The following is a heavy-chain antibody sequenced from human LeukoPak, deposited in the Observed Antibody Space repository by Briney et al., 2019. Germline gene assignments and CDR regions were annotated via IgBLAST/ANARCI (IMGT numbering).Heavy chain of an antibody. D-gene: IGHD3-10*01. Sequence: PSGTLSLTCAVYGGSFSGYYWSWIRQPPGKGLEWIGEINHSGSTNYNPSLKSRVTISVDTSKNQFSLKLSSVTAADTAVYYCARGGELLWFGELWRGGFDYWGQGTLVTVSS. CDR2: INHSGST. CDR3: ARGGELLWFGELWRGGFDY. V-gene: IGHV4-34*01. CDR1: GGSFSGYY. J-gene: IGHJ4*02.